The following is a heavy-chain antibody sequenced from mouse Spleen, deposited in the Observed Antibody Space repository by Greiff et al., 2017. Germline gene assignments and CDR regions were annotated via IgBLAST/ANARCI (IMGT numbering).Heavy chain of an antibody. J-gene: IGHJ3*01. CDR3: ARGGNYVGWFAY. CDR1: GYAFTNYL. D-gene: IGHD2-1*01. CDR2: INPGSGGT. V-gene: IGHV1-54*01. Sequence: QVQLKQSGAELVRPGTSVKVSCKASGYAFTNYLIELVKQRPGQGLEWIGVINPGSGGTNYNEKFKGKATLTADKSSSTAYMQLSSLTSEDSAVYFCARGGNYVGWFAYWGQGTLVTVSA.